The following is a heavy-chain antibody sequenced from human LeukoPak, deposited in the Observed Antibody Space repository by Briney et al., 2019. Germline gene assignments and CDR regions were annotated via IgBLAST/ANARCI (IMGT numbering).Heavy chain of an antibody. D-gene: IGHD3-10*01. CDR2: IYYSGST. CDR1: GGSISSGGCY. CDR3: ASTSGSYRFEYAYYFDY. V-gene: IGHV4-31*03. J-gene: IGHJ4*02. Sequence: PSETLSLTCTVSGGSISSGGCYWSWIRQHPGKGLEWIGYIYYSGSTYYNPSLKSRVTISVDTSKNQFSLKLSSVTAADTAVYYCASTSGSYRFEYAYYFDYWGQGTLVTVSS.